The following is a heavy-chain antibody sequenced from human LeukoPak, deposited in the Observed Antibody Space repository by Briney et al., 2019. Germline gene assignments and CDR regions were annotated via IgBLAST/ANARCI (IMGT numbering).Heavy chain of an antibody. D-gene: IGHD3-10*01. Sequence: ASVKVSCTASGYTFTSYYMHWVRQAPGQGLEWMGIINPSGGSTSYAQKFQGRVTMTRDMSASTVYMELSSLRSEDTAVYYCARDLSGSGSYYCPGYWGQGTLVTVSS. CDR1: GYTFTSYY. J-gene: IGHJ4*02. CDR3: ARDLSGSGSYYCPGY. CDR2: INPSGGST. V-gene: IGHV1-46*01.